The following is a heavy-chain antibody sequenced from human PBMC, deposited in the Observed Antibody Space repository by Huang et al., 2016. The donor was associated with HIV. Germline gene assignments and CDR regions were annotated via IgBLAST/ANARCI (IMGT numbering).Heavy chain of an antibody. J-gene: IGHJ4*02. Sequence: QVHLVQSGAEVKKTGASVKVSCKASGYTFTNYDINWVRQATGRGLEWMGWMNPNTGNTGCAQSFQGRVTMTRKTSITTAYMELTSLTSEDTAVYYCARSAYGDLDYWGLGTLVIVSS. CDR2: MNPNTGNT. D-gene: IGHD4-17*01. CDR3: ARSAYGDLDY. V-gene: IGHV1-8*02. CDR1: GYTFTNYD.